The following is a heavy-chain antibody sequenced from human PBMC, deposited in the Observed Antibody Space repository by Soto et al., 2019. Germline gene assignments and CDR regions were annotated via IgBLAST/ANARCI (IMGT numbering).Heavy chain of an antibody. Sequence: GGSLRLSCTGSGFTFSDNYIDWVRQAPGKGLEWVGRSRDKAQGYSTIYAASVKGRFTTSRDESKSSVYLQMNSLKTEDTAIYYCVRPTYLSDSSVYTRFFDYWGRGTLVTVSS. CDR3: VRPTYLSDSSVYTRFFDY. CDR1: GFTFSDNY. V-gene: IGHV3-72*01. D-gene: IGHD3-22*01. CDR2: SRDKAQGYST. J-gene: IGHJ4*02.